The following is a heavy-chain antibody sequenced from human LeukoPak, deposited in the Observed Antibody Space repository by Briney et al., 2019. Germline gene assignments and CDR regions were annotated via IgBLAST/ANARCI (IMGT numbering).Heavy chain of an antibody. V-gene: IGHV3-23*01. J-gene: IGHJ4*02. CDR2: ISGSGGST. CDR3: ARRLQYSSGWYYFDY. D-gene: IGHD6-19*01. CDR1: GGSISSSSYS. Sequence: PSETLSLTCTVSGGSISSSSYSWGWIRQSPGKGLEWVSGISGSGGSTHYADSVQGRFTISRDSSKNTLYLQMNSLRAEDSALYYCARRLQYSSGWYYFDYWGQGTLVTVSS.